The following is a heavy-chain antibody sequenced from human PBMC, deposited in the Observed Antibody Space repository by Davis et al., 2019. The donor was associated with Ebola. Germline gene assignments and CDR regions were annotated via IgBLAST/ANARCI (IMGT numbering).Heavy chain of an antibody. CDR3: ASFGQLVESYYFDY. D-gene: IGHD1-1*01. Sequence: AASVKVSCKASGYTFTSYGISWVRQAPGQGLEWMGWISDYNGNTNYAQKLQGRVTMTTDTSTSTAYMELRSLRSDDTAVYYCASFGQLVESYYFDYWGQGTLVTVSS. V-gene: IGHV1-18*04. J-gene: IGHJ4*02. CDR2: ISDYNGNT. CDR1: GYTFTSYG.